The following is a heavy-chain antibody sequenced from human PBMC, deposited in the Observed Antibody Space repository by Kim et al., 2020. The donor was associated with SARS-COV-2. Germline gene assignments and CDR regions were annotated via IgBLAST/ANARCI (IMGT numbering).Heavy chain of an antibody. CDR1: GFTFRNYG. V-gene: IGHV3-33*01. CDR2: IWYDGSQK. Sequence: GGSLRLSCTASGFTFRNYGMHWVRQAPGKGLEWVAVIWYDGSQKYYGDSVKGRFTISRDNSENTVYLQVNSLRAEDTAVYFCARNSDTLGFVYWGQGTLV. CDR3: ARNSDTLGFVY. D-gene: IGHD2-15*01. J-gene: IGHJ4*02.